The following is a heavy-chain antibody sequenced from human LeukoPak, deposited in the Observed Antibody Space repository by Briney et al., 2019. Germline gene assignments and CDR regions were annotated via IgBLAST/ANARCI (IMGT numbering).Heavy chain of an antibody. D-gene: IGHD2-2*03. CDR2: ISAYNGNT. CDR1: GYTFTSYG. V-gene: IGHV1-18*01. Sequence: ASVHVSCKASGYTFTSYGISWVRPAPGQGLEWMGRISAYNGNTNYAQKLQGRVTMTTDTSTSTAYMELRSLRSDDTAVYYCARVELGIVVVPAAKGPLRYGMDVWGQGTTVTVSS. J-gene: IGHJ6*02. CDR3: ARVELGIVVVPAAKGPLRYGMDV.